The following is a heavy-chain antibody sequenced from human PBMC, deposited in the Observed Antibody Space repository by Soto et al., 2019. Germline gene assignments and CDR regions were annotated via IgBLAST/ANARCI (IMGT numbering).Heavy chain of an antibody. V-gene: IGHV3-23*01. D-gene: IGHD2-2*01. CDR2: ISGSGGTS. J-gene: IGHJ1*01. CDR1: GFTFSSYS. Sequence: GGSLRLSCAASGFTFSSYSMSWVRQAPGKGLEWVSAISGSGGTSYYADSVKGRFTISRDNSKNTVYLQMNSLRAEDTAVYFCANAYCSSTSCRAEYLQHWGQGTRVTVSS. CDR3: ANAYCSSTSCRAEYLQH.